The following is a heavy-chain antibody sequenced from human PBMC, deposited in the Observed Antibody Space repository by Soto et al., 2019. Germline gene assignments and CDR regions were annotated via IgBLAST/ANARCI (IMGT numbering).Heavy chain of an antibody. D-gene: IGHD2-21*01. CDR3: ARQPTTGDTDLWFDP. Sequence: QLQLLESGPGLVKASETLSLTCSVSGGSISTSRSYWAWIRQPPGKGLEWLANIFYRGSTFYHPSLASRVSVSVDPSKNECSLKLRSVPAADTAVYYCARQPTTGDTDLWFDPWGQGTLVTVSS. CDR1: GGSISTSRSY. CDR2: IFYRGST. J-gene: IGHJ5*02. V-gene: IGHV4-39*01.